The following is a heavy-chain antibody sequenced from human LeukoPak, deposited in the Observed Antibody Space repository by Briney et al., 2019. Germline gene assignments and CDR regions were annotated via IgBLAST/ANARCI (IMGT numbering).Heavy chain of an antibody. J-gene: IGHJ4*01. CDR1: GGTFSSYA. CDR2: IIPIFGTA. D-gene: IGHD3-3*01. Sequence: GASVKVSCKASGGTFSSYAISWVRQAPGQGLEWMGRIIPIFGTANYAQKFQGRVTITTDESTSTAYMELSSLRSEDTAVYYCARDRGGYYDLWSGYLSFDYWGXGTLVTVS. V-gene: IGHV1-69*05. CDR3: ARDRGGYYDLWSGYLSFDY.